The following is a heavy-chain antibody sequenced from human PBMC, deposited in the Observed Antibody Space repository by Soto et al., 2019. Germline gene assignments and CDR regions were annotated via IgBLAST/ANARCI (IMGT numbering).Heavy chain of an antibody. CDR3: AKDRFVCRGIVGASPRDY. CDR2: ISGSGGST. J-gene: IGHJ4*02. Sequence: GGSLRLSCAASGFTFSSYAMSWVRQAPGKGLEWVSAISGSGGSTYYADSVKGRFTISRDNSKNTLYLQMNSLRAEDTAVYYCAKDRFVCRGIVGASPRDYWGQGTLVTVSS. D-gene: IGHD1-26*01. CDR1: GFTFSSYA. V-gene: IGHV3-23*01.